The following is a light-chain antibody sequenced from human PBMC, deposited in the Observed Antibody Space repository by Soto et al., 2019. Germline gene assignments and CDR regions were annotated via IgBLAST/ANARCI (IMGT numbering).Light chain of an antibody. CDR2: EVS. V-gene: IGLV2-14*01. CDR1: SSDIGAYDY. CDR3: SSYLPTSILYV. J-gene: IGLJ1*01. Sequence: QSVLTQPASLSGSPGQSITISCTGTSSDIGAYDYVSWYQQHPGKAPKLLIYEVSNRPSGVSNRFSASKSGNTASLTISGLQAEDEADYYCSSYLPTSILYVFGTGTKLTVL.